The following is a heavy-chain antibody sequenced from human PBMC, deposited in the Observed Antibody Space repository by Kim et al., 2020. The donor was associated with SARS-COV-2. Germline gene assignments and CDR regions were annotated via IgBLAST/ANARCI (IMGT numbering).Heavy chain of an antibody. V-gene: IGHV1-3*01. CDR1: GNIFTKYA. D-gene: IGHD4-4*01. J-gene: IGHJ6*03. CDR2: INGANGNT. Sequence: ASVKVSCKASGNIFTKYALHWVRQAPGQKFEWMGWINGANGNTKVSQNFQGRLTFTSDTSANTVYLELSSLRSEDTALYSCATFSLLVPLPLTTGYHSYYTDVWGKGTMITVSS. CDR3: ATFSLLVPLPLTTGYHSYYTDV.